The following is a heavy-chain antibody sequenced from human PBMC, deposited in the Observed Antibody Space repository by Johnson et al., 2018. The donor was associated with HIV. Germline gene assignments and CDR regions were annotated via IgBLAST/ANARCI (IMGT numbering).Heavy chain of an antibody. CDR1: GFTSSGYA. J-gene: IGHJ3*02. D-gene: IGHD3-10*01. CDR3: ARDSPGEITMVQGVIGI. V-gene: IGHV3-30*04. Sequence: QVQLVESGGGLIQPGGSLKVSCAAPGFTSSGYAMHWVRQAPGKGLEWVAVISYEGSNKYYADSVKGRFTISRDNSKKTLYLQMNSLRDEYTAVYYCARDSPGEITMVQGVIGIWGQGTMVTVSS. CDR2: ISYEGSNK.